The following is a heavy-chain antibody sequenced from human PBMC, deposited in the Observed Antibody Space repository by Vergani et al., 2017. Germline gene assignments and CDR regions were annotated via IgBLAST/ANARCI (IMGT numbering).Heavy chain of an antibody. CDR1: GGTFSSYA. CDR2: IIPIFGTA. CDR3: AGDLGYSYGNNWFDP. Sequence: QVQLVQSGAEVKKPGSSVKVSCKASGGTFSSYAISWVRQAPGQGLEWMGRIIPIFGTANYAQKFQGRVTIIADESTSTAYMELSSLRSEDTAVYYCAGDLGYSYGNNWFDPWGQGTLVTVSS. D-gene: IGHD5-18*01. V-gene: IGHV1-69*13. J-gene: IGHJ5*02.